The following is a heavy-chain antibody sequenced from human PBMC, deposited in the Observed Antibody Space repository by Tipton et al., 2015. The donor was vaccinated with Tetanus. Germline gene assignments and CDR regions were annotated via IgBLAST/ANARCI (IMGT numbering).Heavy chain of an antibody. J-gene: IGHJ4*02. D-gene: IGHD2-15*01. V-gene: IGHV5-51*01. CDR3: ARAHCSDGGCNFDL. CDR1: GYIFTNYW. Sequence: EVQLVQSGGEVKKPGESLKISCKGSGYIFTNYWIGWVRQKPGKGLEWMGIIYPRDSETRYSPSFQRQVTISVDKSLNTAYLQWSSLKATDTSMFYCARAHCSDGGCNFDLWGQGALDTVAS. CDR2: IYPRDSET.